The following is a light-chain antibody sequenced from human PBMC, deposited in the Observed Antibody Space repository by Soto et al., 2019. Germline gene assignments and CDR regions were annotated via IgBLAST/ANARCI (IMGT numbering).Light chain of an antibody. Sequence: QSVLTQPASVSGSPGQSIAISCTGTSSDVGAYNSVSWYQQYPGKAPKLMIHDVSNRPSGVSDRFSGSKSGNTASLTISGLQAVDEADSYCRSYTSSTTVVFGGGTKVTVL. CDR1: SSDVGAYNS. V-gene: IGLV2-14*01. CDR3: RSYTSSTTVV. J-gene: IGLJ2*01. CDR2: DVS.